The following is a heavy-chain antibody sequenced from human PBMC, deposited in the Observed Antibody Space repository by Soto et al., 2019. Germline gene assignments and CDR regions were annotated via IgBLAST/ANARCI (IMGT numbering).Heavy chain of an antibody. Sequence: EVQLLESGGGLVQSGGSLILSCAASGFTFSNYAMSWVRQAPGQGLEWVSSISGSGGSTYYADSVKGRFTISRDNSKNTLYLQMDSLRAEDTAVYYCTKDRHYDYGDRSFDYWGQGTLV. D-gene: IGHD4-17*01. CDR2: ISGSGGST. CDR3: TKDRHYDYGDRSFDY. CDR1: GFTFSNYA. V-gene: IGHV3-23*01. J-gene: IGHJ4*02.